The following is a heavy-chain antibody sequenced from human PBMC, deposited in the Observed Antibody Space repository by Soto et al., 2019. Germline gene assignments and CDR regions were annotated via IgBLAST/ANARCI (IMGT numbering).Heavy chain of an antibody. CDR1: CYSISRCYY. CDR2: IYHGGST. J-gene: IGHJ5*02. CDR3: ARVGPWVPYYYDSSPYSFENWFDP. V-gene: IGHV4-38-2*01. Sequence: ETLSLTFAVSCYSISRCYYWGWLRQPPGKGLEWIGSIYHGGSTNYNRSLNSRVTLSIDMTNNHVSLLLNSVTAADTAVYYCARVGPWVPYYYDSSPYSFENWFDPWGQGTLVTVSS. D-gene: IGHD3-22*01.